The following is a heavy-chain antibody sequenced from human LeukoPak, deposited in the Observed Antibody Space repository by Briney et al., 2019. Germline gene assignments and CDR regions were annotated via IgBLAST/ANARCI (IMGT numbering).Heavy chain of an antibody. J-gene: IGHJ3*02. CDR1: GGSFSGYY. Sequence: KPSETLSLTCAVYGGSFSGYYWSWIRQPPGKGLEWIGYIYYSGSTNYNPSLKSRVTISVDTSKNQFSLKLSSVTAADTAVYYCARAYYYDSSGYYLGSDAFDIWGQGTMVTVSS. CDR2: IYYSGST. CDR3: ARAYYYDSSGYYLGSDAFDI. V-gene: IGHV4-59*01. D-gene: IGHD3-22*01.